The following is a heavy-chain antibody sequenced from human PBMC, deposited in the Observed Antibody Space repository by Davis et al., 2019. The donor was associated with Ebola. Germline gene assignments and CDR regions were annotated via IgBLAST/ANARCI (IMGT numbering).Heavy chain of an antibody. CDR1: GDSVSSAG. Sequence: HSQTLSLTCAISGDSVSSAGWNWIRQSPSRGLEWLGRTYYTSKWFNDYAVSVKGRITVNADTSKNQFSLQLDSVTPEDTALYYCARGWLRRGMDGWGEGTTVTVSS. CDR2: TYYTSKWFN. J-gene: IGHJ6*04. V-gene: IGHV6-1*01. CDR3: ARGWLRRGMDG. D-gene: IGHD5-18*01.